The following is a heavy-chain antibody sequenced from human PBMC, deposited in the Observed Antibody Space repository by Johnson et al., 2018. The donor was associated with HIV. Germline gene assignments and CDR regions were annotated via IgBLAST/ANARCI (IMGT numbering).Heavy chain of an antibody. D-gene: IGHD3-22*01. Sequence: VQLVESGGGVVQPGRSLRLSCAASGFSFSSYAMHWVRQSPGKGLAWVAVISFDGSNKYYADSVKGRFTISRDNSKNTLYLQRNSLRAEDTAVYYCAKAWDYYDSSGYYDAFDIWGQGTMVTVSS. CDR3: AKAWDYYDSSGYYDAFDI. CDR1: GFSFSSYA. CDR2: ISFDGSNK. J-gene: IGHJ3*02. V-gene: IGHV3-30*18.